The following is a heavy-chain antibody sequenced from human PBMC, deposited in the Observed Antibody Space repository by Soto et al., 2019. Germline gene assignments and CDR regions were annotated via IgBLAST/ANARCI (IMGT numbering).Heavy chain of an antibody. V-gene: IGHV4-34*01. J-gene: IGHJ6*02. CDR3: ARVPRGYSGYNWSPRYYYYGMDV. Sequence: SETLSLTCAVYGGSFSGYYWSWIRQPPGKGLEWIGEINHSGSTNYNPSLKSRVTISVDTSKNQFSLKLSSVTAADTAVYYCARVPRGYSGYNWSPRYYYYGMDVWGQGTTVTVSS. D-gene: IGHD5-12*01. CDR1: GGSFSGYY. CDR2: INHSGST.